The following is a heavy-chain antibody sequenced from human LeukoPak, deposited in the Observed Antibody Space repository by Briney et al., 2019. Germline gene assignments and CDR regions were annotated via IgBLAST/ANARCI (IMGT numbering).Heavy chain of an antibody. CDR2: IYYSGST. V-gene: IGHV4-59*01. CDR3: ARGGEGAFDI. J-gene: IGHJ3*02. Sequence: PSETLSLTCTVSGGSISSYYWSWIRQPPGKGLEWIGYIYYSGSTNYNPSLKSRVTISVDTSKDQFSLKLSSVTAADTAVYYCARGGEGAFDIWGQGTMVTVSS. CDR1: GGSISSYY.